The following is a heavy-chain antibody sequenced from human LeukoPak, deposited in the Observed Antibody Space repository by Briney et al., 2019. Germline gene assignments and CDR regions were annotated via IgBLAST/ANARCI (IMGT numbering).Heavy chain of an antibody. D-gene: IGHD1-14*01. CDR2: IIPILGIA. V-gene: IGHV1-69*04. CDR1: GGTFSSYA. J-gene: IGHJ4*02. CDR3: ARGGHGLLTSYYFDY. Sequence: SVKVSCKASGGTFSSYAISWVRQAPGQGLEWMGRIIPILGIANYAQKFQGRVTITADKSTSTAYMELSSLRSEDTAVYYCARGGHGLLTSYYFDYWGQGTLVTVSS.